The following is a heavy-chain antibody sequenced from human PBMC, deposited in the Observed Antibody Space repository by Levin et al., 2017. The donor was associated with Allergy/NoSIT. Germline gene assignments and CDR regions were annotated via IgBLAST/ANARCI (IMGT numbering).Heavy chain of an antibody. V-gene: IGHV1-8*01. Sequence: ASVKVSCKASGYTFTSYEINWVRQATGQGLEWMGWMNPNTGNTRFAQKFKGRVTMTSDTSISTAYMDLSSLRSEDTAVYYCARAPTYSTSWYYFDNWGQGTLVTVSS. CDR3: ARAPTYSTSWYYFDN. D-gene: IGHD6-13*01. J-gene: IGHJ4*02. CDR1: GYTFTSYE. CDR2: MNPNTGNT.